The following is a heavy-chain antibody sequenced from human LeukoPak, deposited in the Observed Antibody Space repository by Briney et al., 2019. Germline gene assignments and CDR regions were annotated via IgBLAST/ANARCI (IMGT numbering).Heavy chain of an antibody. CDR1: GYSFTTYD. CDR3: ARENWGSNAFDI. D-gene: IGHD7-27*01. Sequence: GASVMVSCKASGYSFTTYDMHWVRQAPGQSLEWMGWINAGNGYTKYSQEFQGRVTITRDTSASTDYMELSSLRSEDMAVYYCARENWGSNAFDIWGQGTMVTVSS. J-gene: IGHJ3*02. V-gene: IGHV1-3*03. CDR2: INAGNGYT.